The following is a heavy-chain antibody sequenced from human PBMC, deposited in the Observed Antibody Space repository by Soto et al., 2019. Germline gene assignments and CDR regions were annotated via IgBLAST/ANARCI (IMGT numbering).Heavy chain of an antibody. J-gene: IGHJ6*02. V-gene: IGHV1-24*01. CDR2: FDPEDGET. CDR3: ATALNYYYGMDV. Sequence: ASVKVSCKVSGYTLTELSMHWVRQAPGKGLEWMGGFDPEDGETIYAQKFQGRVAMTEDTSTDTAYMELSSLRSEDTAVYYCATALNYYYGMDVWGQGTTVTVSS. CDR1: GYTLTELS.